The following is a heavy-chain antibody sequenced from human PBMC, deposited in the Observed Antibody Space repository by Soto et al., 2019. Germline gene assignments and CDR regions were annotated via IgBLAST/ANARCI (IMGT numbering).Heavy chain of an antibody. CDR1: GGSISSSSYY. V-gene: IGHV4-39*01. CDR3: ARPDIVVVPAAAEIAAAGTWAFDI. Sequence: QLQLQESGPGLVKPSETLSLTCTVSGGSISSSSYYWGWIRQPPGKGLEWIGGIYYSGSTYYNPSLKSRVTISVDTSNNQFSLKLSSVTAADTAVYYCARPDIVVVPAAAEIAAAGTWAFDIWGQGTMVTVSS. D-gene: IGHD2-2*01. CDR2: IYYSGST. J-gene: IGHJ3*02.